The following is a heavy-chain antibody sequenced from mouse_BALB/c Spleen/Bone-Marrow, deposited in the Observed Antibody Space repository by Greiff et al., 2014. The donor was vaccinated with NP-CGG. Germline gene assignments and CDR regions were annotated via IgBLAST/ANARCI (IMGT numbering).Heavy chain of an antibody. J-gene: IGHJ2*01. CDR2: ILPGSGST. CDR1: GYRFNSYW. CDR3: ARLGIRSFDY. V-gene: IGHV1-9*01. Sequence: QVQLQQSGADLMKPGASVKISCKATGYRFNSYWIEWVKQRPGHGLEWIGEILPGSGSTNFNEKFKGKATFTAYTSSNTDYMQISSLASEDSAAYNCARLGIRSFDYWGQGTTLTVSS. D-gene: IGHD3-1*01.